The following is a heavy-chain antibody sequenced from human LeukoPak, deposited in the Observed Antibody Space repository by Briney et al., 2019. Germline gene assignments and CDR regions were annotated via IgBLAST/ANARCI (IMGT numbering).Heavy chain of an antibody. Sequence: GGSLRLSCAASGFTFSTYSMNWVRQAPGKGLEWLSSISSSSAYIYYADSVRGRFTISRDNAKNSLYLQMNSLRAEDTAVYYCARDLYYYDSSGYYYPGGSDYWGQGTLVTVSS. CDR1: GFTFSTYS. V-gene: IGHV3-21*01. CDR2: ISSSSAYI. D-gene: IGHD3-22*01. J-gene: IGHJ4*02. CDR3: ARDLYYYDSSGYYYPGGSDY.